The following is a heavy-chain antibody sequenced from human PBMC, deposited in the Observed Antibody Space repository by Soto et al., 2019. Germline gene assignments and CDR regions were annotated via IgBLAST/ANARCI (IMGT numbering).Heavy chain of an antibody. D-gene: IGHD6-13*01. V-gene: IGHV1-46*01. CDR1: GYTFTHFY. J-gene: IGHJ1*01. Sequence: QVQLVQSGAEVKKPGASVKLSCRTSGYTFTHFYIHWVRQAHGQGLEWLGIINPASGSTNYAQDFQGRVTLTMDPSKTTVYMDLSGRRAEDTAIFYWARDLAAGDHWGQGPLVTVSS. CDR2: INPASGST. CDR3: ARDLAAGDH.